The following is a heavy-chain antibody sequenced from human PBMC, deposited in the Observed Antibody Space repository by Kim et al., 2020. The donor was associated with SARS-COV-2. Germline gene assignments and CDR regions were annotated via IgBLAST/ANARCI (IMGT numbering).Heavy chain of an antibody. D-gene: IGHD3-10*01. J-gene: IGHJ3*02. CDR1: GGSFSGYY. Sequence: SETLSLTCAVYGGSFSGYYWSWIRQPPGKGLEWIGEINHSGSTNYNPSLKSRVTISVDTSKNQFSLKLSSVTAADTAVYYCARVAGYYYGSGSYYKRRDAFDIWGQETMVTVSS. CDR3: ARVAGYYYGSGSYYKRRDAFDI. V-gene: IGHV4-34*01. CDR2: INHSGST.